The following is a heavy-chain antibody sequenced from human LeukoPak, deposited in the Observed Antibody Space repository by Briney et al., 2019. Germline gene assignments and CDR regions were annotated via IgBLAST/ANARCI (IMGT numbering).Heavy chain of an antibody. V-gene: IGHV4-4*07. CDR2: IFTSGIT. J-gene: IGHJ6*03. D-gene: IGHD3-10*01. Sequence: PSETLSLTCTVSGGSISIYYWNWIRQPAGKGLEWIGRIFTSGITNYNPSLKSRVTMSVDTSKNQFSLDLSSVIAADTAIYYCARETSGTYYNPLGYMDVWGKGTTVTVSS. CDR3: ARETSGTYYNPLGYMDV. CDR1: GGSISIYY.